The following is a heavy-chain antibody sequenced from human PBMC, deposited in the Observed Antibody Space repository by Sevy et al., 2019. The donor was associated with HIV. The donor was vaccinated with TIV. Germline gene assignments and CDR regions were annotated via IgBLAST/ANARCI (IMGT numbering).Heavy chain of an antibody. CDR3: ANLVAAAGKRNFDY. CDR1: GFTFSSYA. V-gene: IGHV3-23*01. J-gene: IGHJ4*02. CDR2: ISGSGGST. D-gene: IGHD6-13*01. Sequence: GGSLRLSCAASGFTFSSYAMSWVRQAPGKGLEWVSAISGSGGSTYYADSVKGRFTISRDNSKNTLYLQMNSLRAEDTAVYYCANLVAAAGKRNFDYWGQRTLVTVSS.